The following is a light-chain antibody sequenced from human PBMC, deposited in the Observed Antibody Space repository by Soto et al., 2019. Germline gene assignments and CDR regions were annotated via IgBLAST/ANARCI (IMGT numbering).Light chain of an antibody. CDR1: QSLLYGAGYMY. CDR2: LGS. CDR3: MQTLHTPYT. J-gene: IGKJ2*01. V-gene: IGKV2-28*01. Sequence: DIVMTQSPLSLPVTPGEPASISCRSSQSLLYGAGYMYVDWYLQKPGQPPHLLIFLGSNRASGVPHRFSRTVSRSDFTLKIRSVETEDVGIYYCMQTLHTPYTFGQGTKLEIK.